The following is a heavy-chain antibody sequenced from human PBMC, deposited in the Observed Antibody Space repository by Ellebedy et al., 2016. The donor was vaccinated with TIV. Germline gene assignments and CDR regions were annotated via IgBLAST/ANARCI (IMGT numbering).Heavy chain of an antibody. CDR3: ARGGYYFDY. V-gene: IGHV3-33*01. CDR2: IWYDGSNK. J-gene: IGHJ4*02. CDR1: GFTFSSYG. Sequence: GESLKISCAASGFTFSSYGMHWVRQAPGKGLEWVAVIWYDGSNKYYADSVKGRFTISRDNSKNTLYLQMNSLRAEDTAVYYCARGGYYFDYWGQGTLVTVSS.